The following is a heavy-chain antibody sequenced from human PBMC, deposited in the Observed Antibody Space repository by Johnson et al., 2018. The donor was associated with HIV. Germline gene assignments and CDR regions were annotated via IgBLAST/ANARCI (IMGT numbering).Heavy chain of an antibody. V-gene: IGHV3-43D*03. CDR1: GFTFSSYA. J-gene: IGHJ3*02. CDR3: ARDRAVAATSGAGAFDI. D-gene: IGHD2-15*01. CDR2: INWDGDST. Sequence: VQLVESGGGLVQPGGSLRLSCAASGFTFSSYAMSWVRQAPGKGLEWVSLINWDGDSTYYADSVKGRFTISRDNSKNSLYLQMNSLRPEDTGLYYCARDRAVAATSGAGAFDIWGQGTMVTVS.